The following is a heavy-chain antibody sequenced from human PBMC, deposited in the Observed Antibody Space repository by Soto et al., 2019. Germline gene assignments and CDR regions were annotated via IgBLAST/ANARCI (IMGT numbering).Heavy chain of an antibody. V-gene: IGHV3-30*18. Sequence: PGGSLRLSCAASGFTFSSYGMHWVRQAPGKGLEWVAVISYDGSNKYYAESVKGRFTISRDNSKNTLYLQMNSLRAEDTAVYYCAKEHVWGSYGDYYYGMDVWGQGTTVTVSS. CDR1: GFTFSSYG. J-gene: IGHJ6*02. D-gene: IGHD3-16*01. CDR3: AKEHVWGSYGDYYYGMDV. CDR2: ISYDGSNK.